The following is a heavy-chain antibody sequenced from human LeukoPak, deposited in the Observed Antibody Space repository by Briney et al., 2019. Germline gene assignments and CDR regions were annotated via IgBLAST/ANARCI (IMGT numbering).Heavy chain of an antibody. CDR3: ARGLFDY. CDR2: IHYSGST. Sequence: SETLSLTCTVSGGSISSYYWSWIRQPPGKGLEWIGYIHYSGSTNYNPSLKSRVTISQDTSNSQFSLTLSSVTAADTAVYCCARGLFDYWGQGTLVTVSS. V-gene: IGHV4-59*01. CDR1: GGSISSYY. J-gene: IGHJ4*02.